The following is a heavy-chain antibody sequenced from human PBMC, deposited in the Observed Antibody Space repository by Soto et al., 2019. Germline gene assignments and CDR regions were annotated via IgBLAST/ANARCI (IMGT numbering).Heavy chain of an antibody. CDR2: IRSKANSYAT. CDR1: GFTFSGSA. D-gene: IGHD6-19*01. Sequence: GGSLRLSCAASGFTFSGSAMHWVRQASGKGLEWVGRIRSKANSYATAYAASVKGRFTISRDDSKNTAYLQMNSLKTEDTAVYYCSVADPYYYYGMDVWGQGXTVTVSS. V-gene: IGHV3-73*01. CDR3: SVADPYYYYGMDV. J-gene: IGHJ6*02.